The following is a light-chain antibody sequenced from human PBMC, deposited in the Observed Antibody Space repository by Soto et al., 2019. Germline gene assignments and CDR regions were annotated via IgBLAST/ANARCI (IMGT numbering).Light chain of an antibody. CDR1: DANIGNHD. CDR3: GAWDSSLSAWL. J-gene: IGLJ3*02. Sequence: QSVLTQPPSVSAAPGQKVTISCSGGDANIGNHDVSWYQHLPAAAPRLLIYDNNKRSSGIPDRFSGSRSGTSATLGITGLQTGDEADYYCGAWDSSLSAWLFGGGTKLTVL. V-gene: IGLV1-51*01. CDR2: DNN.